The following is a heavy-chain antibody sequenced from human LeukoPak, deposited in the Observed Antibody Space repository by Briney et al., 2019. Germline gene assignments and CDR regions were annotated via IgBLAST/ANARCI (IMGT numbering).Heavy chain of an antibody. D-gene: IGHD5-12*01. Sequence: SVKVSCKASRYTFTGYYMHWVRQAPGQGLEWMGWINPNSGGTNHAQKCQGRVTMTSDTSISTAYMQLTRLRSDDTAVYYRARGGAVTTIDYWGQGTLVTVSS. CDR1: RYTFTGYY. J-gene: IGHJ4*02. V-gene: IGHV1-2*02. CDR2: INPNSGGT. CDR3: ARGGAVTTIDY.